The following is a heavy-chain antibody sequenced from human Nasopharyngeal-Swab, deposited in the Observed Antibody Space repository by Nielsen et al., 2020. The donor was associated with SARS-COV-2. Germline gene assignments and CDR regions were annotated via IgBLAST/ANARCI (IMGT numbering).Heavy chain of an antibody. D-gene: IGHD4/OR15-4a*01. CDR1: GYTFTDYY. CDR3: ERRLVLTATDLDH. V-gene: IGHV1-2*02. J-gene: IGHJ4*02. CDR2: INPKSGNT. Sequence: ALVKVSCKASGYTFTDYYLYWLRQPPAQGLEWMGLINPKSGNTDYAQKFQGRVTLTRDTSISTAYMDVSGLSSDDTDVYYCERRLVLTATDLDHWGQGTLVTVYS.